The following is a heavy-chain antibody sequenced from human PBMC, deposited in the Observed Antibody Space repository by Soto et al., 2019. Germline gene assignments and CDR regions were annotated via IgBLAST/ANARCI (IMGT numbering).Heavy chain of an antibody. CDR2: INHSGST. D-gene: IGHD2-21*01. CDR3: ARGSRGVIRYSYYGMDV. CDR1: GGSFSCYY. J-gene: IGHJ6*02. Sequence: KPSETLSLTCAVYGGSFSCYYWGWIRQPPGKGLEWIGEINHSGSTNYNPSLKSRVTISVDTSKNQFSLKLSSVTAADTAVYYCARGSRGVIRYSYYGMDVWGQGTTVTSP. V-gene: IGHV4-34*01.